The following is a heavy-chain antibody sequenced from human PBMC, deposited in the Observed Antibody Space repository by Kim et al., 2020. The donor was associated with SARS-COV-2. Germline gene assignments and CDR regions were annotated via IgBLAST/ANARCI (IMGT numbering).Heavy chain of an antibody. J-gene: IGHJ6*02. CDR1: GFTFSSYW. V-gene: IGHV3-74*01. Sequence: GGSLRLSCAASGFTFSSYWMHWVRQAPGKGLVWVSRINSDGSSTSYADSVKGRFTISRDNAKNTLYLQMNSLRAEDTAVYYCARDGLYYDFWSGYLSPIGEGFYGMDVWGQGTTVTVSS. CDR2: INSDGSST. D-gene: IGHD3-3*01. CDR3: ARDGLYYDFWSGYLSPIGEGFYGMDV.